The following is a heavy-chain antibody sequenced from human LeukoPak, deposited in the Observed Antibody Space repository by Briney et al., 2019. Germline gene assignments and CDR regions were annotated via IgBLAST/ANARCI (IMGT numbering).Heavy chain of an antibody. Sequence: ASVKVSCKASGYTFTSYGIRWVRQAPGQGLEWMGWISAYNGNTNYAQNLQGRVTMTTDTSTSTAYMELRSLRSDDTAVYYCAREKDQLLEGYHYYGMDVWGQGTTVTVSS. V-gene: IGHV1-18*01. CDR3: AREKDQLLEGYHYYGMDV. CDR2: ISAYNGNT. CDR1: GYTFTSYG. D-gene: IGHD2-2*01. J-gene: IGHJ6*02.